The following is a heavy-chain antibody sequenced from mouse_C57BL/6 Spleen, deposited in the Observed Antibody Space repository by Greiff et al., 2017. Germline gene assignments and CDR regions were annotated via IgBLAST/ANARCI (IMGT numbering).Heavy chain of an antibody. D-gene: IGHD1-1*01. CDR2: ISDGGSYT. J-gene: IGHJ2*01. V-gene: IGHV5-4*03. CDR1: GFTFSSYA. CDR3: ARDKTTVVATRGYFDY. Sequence: EVMLVESGGGLVKPGGSLKLSCAASGFTFSSYAMSWVRQTPEKRLEWVATISDGGSYTYYPDNVKGRFTISRDNAKNNLYLQMSQLKSDDTDMYYCARDKTTVVATRGYFDYGGQGTTLTVSS.